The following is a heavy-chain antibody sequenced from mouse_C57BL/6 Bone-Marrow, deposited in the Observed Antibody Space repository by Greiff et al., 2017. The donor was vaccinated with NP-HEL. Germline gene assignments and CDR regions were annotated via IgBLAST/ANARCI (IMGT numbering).Heavy chain of an antibody. J-gene: IGHJ3*01. V-gene: IGHV1-85*01. CDR3: AKGYYLAWFAY. CDR1: GYTFTSYD. CDR2: IYPRDGST. D-gene: IGHD2-3*01. Sequence: VQLVESGPELVKPGASVKLSCKASGYTFTSYDINWVKQRPGQGLEWIGWIYPRDGSTKYNEKFKGKATLTVDTSSSTAYMELHSLTSEDSAVYFCAKGYYLAWFAYWGQGTLVTVSA.